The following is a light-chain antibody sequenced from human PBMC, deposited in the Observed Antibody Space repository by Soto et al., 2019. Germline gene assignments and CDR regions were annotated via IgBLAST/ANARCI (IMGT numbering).Light chain of an antibody. CDR2: GAS. V-gene: IGKV3-20*01. J-gene: IGKJ1*01. CDR1: QSVTSSY. Sequence: EIVLTQSPGTLSFSPLERATLSCRASQSVTSSYLAWYQQKPGQAPRLLIYGASSRATGIPDRFSGSGSGTDFTLTISRLEPEDFAVYYCQQYSSSWTFGQGTKVDIK. CDR3: QQYSSSWT.